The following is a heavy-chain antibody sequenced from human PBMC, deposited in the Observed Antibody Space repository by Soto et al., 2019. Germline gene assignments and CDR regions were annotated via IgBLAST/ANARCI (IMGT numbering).Heavy chain of an antibody. V-gene: IGHV1-8*01. CDR2: MNPNSGNT. CDR1: GYTFTSYD. D-gene: IGHD6-13*01. J-gene: IGHJ6*02. Sequence: ASVKVSCKASGYTFTSYDINWVRQATGKGLEWMGWMNPNSGNTGYAQKFQGRVTMTRNTSISTAYMELSSLRSEDTAVYYCARTAAGLWQYYYYGMDVWGQGTTVTVSS. CDR3: ARTAAGLWQYYYYGMDV.